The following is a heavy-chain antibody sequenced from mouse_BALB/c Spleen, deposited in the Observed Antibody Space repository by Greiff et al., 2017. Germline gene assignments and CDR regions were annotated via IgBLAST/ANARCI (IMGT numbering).Heavy chain of an antibody. CDR3: ARGGKGYDGDFDY. CDR1: GYSITSDYA. Sequence: VQLQQSGPGLVKPSQSLSLTCTVTGYSITSDYAWNWIRQFPGNKLEWMGYISYSGSTSYNPSLKSRISITRDTSKNQFFLQLNSVTTEDTATYYCARGGKGYDGDFDYWGQGTTLTVSS. J-gene: IGHJ2*01. V-gene: IGHV3-2*02. CDR2: ISYSGST. D-gene: IGHD2-14*01.